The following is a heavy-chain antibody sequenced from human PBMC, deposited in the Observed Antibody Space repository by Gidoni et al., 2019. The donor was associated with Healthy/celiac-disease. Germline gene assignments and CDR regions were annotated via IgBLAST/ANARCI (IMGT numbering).Heavy chain of an antibody. J-gene: IGHJ2*01. CDR3: ATNPPREDDCSGGSCYSWYFDL. V-gene: IGHV3-23*01. CDR1: GFTFSSYA. CDR2: ISGSGGST. Sequence: EVQLLESGGGLVQPGGSLRLSCAASGFTFSSYAMSWVRQAPGKGLEWVSAISGSGGSTYYADSVKGRFTISRDNSKNTLYLQMNSLRAEDTAVYYCATNPPREDDCSGGSCYSWYFDLWGRGTLVTVSS. D-gene: IGHD2-15*01.